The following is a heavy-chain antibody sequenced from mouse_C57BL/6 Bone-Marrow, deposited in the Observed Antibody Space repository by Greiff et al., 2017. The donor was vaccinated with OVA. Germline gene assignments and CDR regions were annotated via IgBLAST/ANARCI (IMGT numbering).Heavy chain of an antibody. CDR3: ARYAYYDYERYWYFDV. J-gene: IGHJ1*03. V-gene: IGHV3-8*01. CDR2: ISYSGST. CDR1: GYSITSDY. D-gene: IGHD2-4*01. Sequence: EVKLQESGPGLAKPSQTLSLTCSVTGYSITSDYWNWIRKFPGNKLEYMEYISYSGSTYYNPSLKSRISITRDTSKNQYYLQLNSVTTEDTATYYCARYAYYDYERYWYFDVWGTGTTVTVSS.